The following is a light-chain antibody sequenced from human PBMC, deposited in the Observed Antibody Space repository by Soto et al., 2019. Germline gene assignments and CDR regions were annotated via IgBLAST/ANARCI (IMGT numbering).Light chain of an antibody. CDR3: QQYYSSPTWT. CDR2: WAS. J-gene: IGKJ1*01. Sequence: DIVMTQSPDSLAVSLGERATINCTSSQSVLYTSNKRNYLAWYQKRPGQPPKLLIYWASTRESGVPDRFSGSGSGTDLTLTISSLRAEDVAVYYCQQYYSSPTWTFGQGTKVEIK. CDR1: QSVLYTSNKRNY. V-gene: IGKV4-1*01.